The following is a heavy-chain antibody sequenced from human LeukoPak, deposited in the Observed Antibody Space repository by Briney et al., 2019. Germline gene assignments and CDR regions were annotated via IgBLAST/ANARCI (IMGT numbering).Heavy chain of an antibody. CDR2: FDPEVGET. J-gene: IGHJ4*02. D-gene: IGHD2-15*01. V-gene: IGHV1-24*01. CDR3: ATSVVPRYCSGGSCYSGPYF. CDR1: GYTLTELS. Sequence: ASVKVSCKVSGYTLTELSMHWVRQAPGKGLEWMGGFDPEVGETIYAQKFQGRVTMTEDTSTDTAYMELSSLRSEDTAVYYCATSVVPRYCSGGSCYSGPYFWGQGTLVTVSS.